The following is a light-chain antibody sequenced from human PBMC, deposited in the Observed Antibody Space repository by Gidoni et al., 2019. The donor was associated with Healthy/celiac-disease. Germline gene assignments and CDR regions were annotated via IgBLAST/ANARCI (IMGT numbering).Light chain of an antibody. CDR2: YKSDSDN. Sequence: QAVLTQPSSLSASPGASASLTCTLRSGIHVGTYRIYWYQQKPGSPPQYLLRYKSDSDNQQGSGVPSRFSGSKDASANAGILLISGLQSEDEADYYCMIWHSSAWVFGGGTKLTVL. J-gene: IGLJ3*02. CDR1: SGIHVGTYR. V-gene: IGLV5-45*02. CDR3: MIWHSSAWV.